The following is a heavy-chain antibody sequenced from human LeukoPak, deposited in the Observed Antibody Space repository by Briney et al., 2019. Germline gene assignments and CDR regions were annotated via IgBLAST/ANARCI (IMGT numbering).Heavy chain of an antibody. Sequence: TSETLSLTCTVSGGSISSYYWSWIRQPPGKGLEWIGYIYYSGSTNYNPSLKSRVSISVDTSKNQFSLKLSSVTAADTAVYYCARVDEAAAGTWFDPWGQGTLVTVSS. J-gene: IGHJ5*02. CDR2: IYYSGST. V-gene: IGHV4-59*08. D-gene: IGHD6-13*01. CDR3: ARVDEAAAGTWFDP. CDR1: GGSISSYY.